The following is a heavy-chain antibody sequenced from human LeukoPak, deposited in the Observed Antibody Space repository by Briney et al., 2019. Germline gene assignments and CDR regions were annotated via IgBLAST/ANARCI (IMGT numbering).Heavy chain of an antibody. CDR1: GFTFSSHS. D-gene: IGHD3-10*01. V-gene: IGHV3-15*01. CDR3: SATGFGDLEGEGRGYFDY. Sequence: GGSLRLSCAASGFTFSSHSMNWVRQAPGKGLEWVGRIKSKTDGGTTDYAAPVKGRFAISRDDSKKTLYLQMNSLKTEDTGVYYCSATGFGDLEGEGRGYFDYWGQGTLVTVSS. J-gene: IGHJ4*02. CDR2: IKSKTDGGTT.